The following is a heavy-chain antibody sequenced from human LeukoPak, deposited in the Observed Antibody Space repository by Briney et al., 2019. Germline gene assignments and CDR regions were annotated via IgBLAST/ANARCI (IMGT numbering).Heavy chain of an antibody. CDR1: GFTFSSYT. CDR2: ITTGDGNT. V-gene: IGHV3-23*01. D-gene: IGHD6-19*01. CDR3: AKSAYSTAWYVGY. J-gene: IGHJ4*02. Sequence: GGSLRLSCTASGFTFSSYTMTWVRQAPGKGLKWVSTITTGDGNTYYADSVKGRFTVSRDDSKNTLYLQMNSLRAEDTAVYYCAKSAYSTAWYVGYWGQGTLVTASS.